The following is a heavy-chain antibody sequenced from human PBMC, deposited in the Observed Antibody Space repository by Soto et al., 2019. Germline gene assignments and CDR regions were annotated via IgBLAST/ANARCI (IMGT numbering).Heavy chain of an antibody. CDR3: ARDQSAAVVPNPSKYGMDV. V-gene: IGHV1-69*13. CDR2: IIPIFGTA. Sequence: SVKVSCKASGGTFSSYAISWVRQAPGQGLEWMGGIIPIFGTANYAQKLQGRVTITADESTSTAYMELSSLRSEDTAAYYCARDQSAAVVPNPSKYGMDVWGQGTTVTVSS. D-gene: IGHD6-13*01. J-gene: IGHJ6*02. CDR1: GGTFSSYA.